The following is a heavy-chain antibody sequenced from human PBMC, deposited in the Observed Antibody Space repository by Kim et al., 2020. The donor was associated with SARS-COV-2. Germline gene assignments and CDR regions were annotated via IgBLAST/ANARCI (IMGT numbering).Heavy chain of an antibody. CDR2: INYSGST. J-gene: IGHJ2*01. D-gene: IGHD3-3*01. CDR1: GGSISSYY. Sequence: SETLSLTCTVSGGSISSYYWSWIRQPPGKGLEWVGYINYSGSTNYNPSLKSRVTISADTSKNQCSLKLSSVTAADTAVYYCARDHREWLPETANWYFDLWGGGAPGSVSS. V-gene: IGHV4-59*01. CDR3: ARDHREWLPETANWYFDL.